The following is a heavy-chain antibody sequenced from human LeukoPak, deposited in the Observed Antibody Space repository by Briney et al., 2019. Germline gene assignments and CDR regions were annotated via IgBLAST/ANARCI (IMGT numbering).Heavy chain of an antibody. CDR1: GYTFTSYY. CDR2: INPSGGST. D-gene: IGHD3-22*01. Sequence: ASVKVSFKASGYTFTSYYMHWVRQAPGQGLEWMGIINPSGGSTSYAQKFQGRVTMTRDTSTNTVYMELSSLRSEDTAVYYCAREANYYDSSGYYRYFDDWGQGTLVTVSS. CDR3: AREANYYDSSGYYRYFDD. V-gene: IGHV1-46*01. J-gene: IGHJ4*02.